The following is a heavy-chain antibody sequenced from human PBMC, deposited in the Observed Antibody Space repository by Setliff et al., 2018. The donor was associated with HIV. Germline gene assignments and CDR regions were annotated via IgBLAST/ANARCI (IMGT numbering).Heavy chain of an antibody. V-gene: IGHV3-53*01. CDR1: GFSVSNNY. CDR3: ATDGIGGWLRPMPDF. CDR2: VYGDGRT. Sequence: PGGSLRLSCEVSGFSVSNNYMTWVRQAPGKGLEWVSTVYGDGRTFYADSAQGRFTISRDNSNNILLLQMNSLLAEDTAVYYCATDGIGGWLRPMPDFWGQGALVTVSS. J-gene: IGHJ4*02. D-gene: IGHD2-2*01.